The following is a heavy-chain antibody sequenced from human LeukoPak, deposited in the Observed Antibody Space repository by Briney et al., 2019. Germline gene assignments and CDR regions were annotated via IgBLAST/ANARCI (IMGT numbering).Heavy chain of an antibody. Sequence: SEALSLTCTVSGGSITSYYWHWIRQPPGKGLEWIGYIYYSGSTNYNPSLKSRVTISVDTSRKQFSLKLHSVSAADTAVYYCARDRGRATWFDPWGQGTVVTVSS. CDR2: IYYSGST. J-gene: IGHJ5*02. CDR3: ARDRGRATWFDP. V-gene: IGHV4-59*01. D-gene: IGHD3-10*01. CDR1: GGSITSYY.